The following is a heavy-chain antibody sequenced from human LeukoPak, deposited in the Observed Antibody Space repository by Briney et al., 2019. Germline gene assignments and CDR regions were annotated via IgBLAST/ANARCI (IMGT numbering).Heavy chain of an antibody. Sequence: SETLSLTCAVYGGSFSGYYWSWIRQPPGKGLEWIGYIYYSGSTNYNPSLKSRVTISVDTSKNQFSLKLSSVTAADTAVYYCARRTWDCSGGSCYLASFDYWGQGTLVTVSS. V-gene: IGHV4-59*08. CDR2: IYYSGST. CDR3: ARRTWDCSGGSCYLASFDY. CDR1: GGSFSGYY. J-gene: IGHJ4*02. D-gene: IGHD2-15*01.